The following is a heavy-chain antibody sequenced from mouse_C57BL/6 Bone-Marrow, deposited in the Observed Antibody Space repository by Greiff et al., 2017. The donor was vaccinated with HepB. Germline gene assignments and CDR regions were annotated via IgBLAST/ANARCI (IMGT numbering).Heavy chain of an antibody. V-gene: IGHV1-82*01. CDR2: IYPGDGDT. J-gene: IGHJ2*01. CDR3: ARAGITTVVAPFDY. Sequence: QVQLKQSGPELVKPGASVKISCKASGYAFSSSWMNWVKQRPGKGLEWIGRIYPGDGDTNYNGKFKGKATLTADKSSSTAYMQRSSLTSEDSAVYFCARAGITTVVAPFDYWGQGTTLTVSS. CDR1: GYAFSSSW. D-gene: IGHD1-1*01.